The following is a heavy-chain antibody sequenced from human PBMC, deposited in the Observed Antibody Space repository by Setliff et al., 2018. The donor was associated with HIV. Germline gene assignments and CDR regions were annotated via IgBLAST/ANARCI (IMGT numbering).Heavy chain of an antibody. CDR3: ARVSTDYVWGSFLSSGPYYFDF. CDR2: IYHSGST. V-gene: IGHV4-38-2*01. J-gene: IGHJ4*02. CDR1: GYSISIGYY. D-gene: IGHD3-16*01. Sequence: SETLSLTCAVSGYSISIGYYWGWIRQPPGKGLEWIGNIYHSGSTYYNPSLKSRVTTSVDTSKNRFSLKLSSVTAADTAAYFCARVSTDYVWGSFLSSGPYYFDFWGQGALVTVSS.